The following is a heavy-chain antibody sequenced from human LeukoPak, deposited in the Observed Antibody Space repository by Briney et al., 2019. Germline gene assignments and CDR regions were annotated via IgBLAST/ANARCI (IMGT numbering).Heavy chain of an antibody. V-gene: IGHV3-7*01. Sequence: GGSLRLSCAASGFTFSSSWMNWVRQAPGKGLQWVGNINPEGSQTRFVDSVMGRFTMSKDNAKNSLYLQMNSLRVEDTAVFYCAAWTDRGYNFWGQGTVVTVSS. CDR3: AAWTDRGYNF. J-gene: IGHJ4*02. CDR2: INPEGSQT. CDR1: GFTFSSSW. D-gene: IGHD5-24*01.